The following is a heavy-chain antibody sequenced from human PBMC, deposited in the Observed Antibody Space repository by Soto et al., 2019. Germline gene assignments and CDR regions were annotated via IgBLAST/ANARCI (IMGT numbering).Heavy chain of an antibody. D-gene: IGHD2-15*01. CDR3: AAELYSGGSCCSFDI. V-gene: IGHV1-58*01. CDR1: GFPFINSA. Sequence: QMQVVQSGPEVKQPGTSMKVSCKASGFPFINSAVQWVRQAPGELLQWIGWIIVGSGNTNYAQELQGRLTITRDVPTNNAYMELTGLRAEDTAIYYWAAELYSGGSCCSFDIWGQGTMITVSS. J-gene: IGHJ3*02. CDR2: IIVGSGNT.